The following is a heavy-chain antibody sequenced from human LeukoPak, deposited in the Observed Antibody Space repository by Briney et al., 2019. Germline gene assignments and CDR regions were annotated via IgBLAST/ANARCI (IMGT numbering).Heavy chain of an antibody. D-gene: IGHD5-24*01. V-gene: IGHV3-66*01. Sequence: GGSLRLSCAASGFTVSSNYMSWVRQAPGKGLEWVSVIYSGGSTYYADSVKGRFTISRDNSKNTLYLQMNSLRAEDTAVYYCARDSRWLLNAFDIWGQGTMVTVSS. J-gene: IGHJ3*02. CDR1: GFTVSSNY. CDR3: ARDSRWLLNAFDI. CDR2: IYSGGST.